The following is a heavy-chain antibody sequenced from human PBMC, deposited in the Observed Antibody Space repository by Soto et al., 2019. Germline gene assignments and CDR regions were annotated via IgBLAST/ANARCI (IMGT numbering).Heavy chain of an antibody. Sequence: SETLSLTCTVSGGSISPYYWNWIRQSPGKGLEWIGYMYYSGRTNYNPSLESLVTISIDTSKNQISLKVKSVTAADTAVYYCAKDYGDFEFIDYWGQGTLVTVSS. CDR1: GGSISPYY. CDR2: MYYSGRT. J-gene: IGHJ4*02. D-gene: IGHD4-17*01. CDR3: AKDYGDFEFIDY. V-gene: IGHV4-59*01.